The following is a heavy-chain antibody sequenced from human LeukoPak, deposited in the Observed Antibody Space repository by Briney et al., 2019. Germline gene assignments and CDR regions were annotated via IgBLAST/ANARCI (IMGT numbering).Heavy chain of an antibody. CDR3: AKVYTGSYYGDAFAI. CDR1: GFTFSSYA. D-gene: IGHD1-26*01. Sequence: PGGSLSLSCAASGFTFSSYAMTWVRQAPGKGLEWVSSISDSGGSTYYADSAKGRFTISRDNSRNTLYLQMNSLTAEDTAVYYCAKVYTGSYYGDAFAIWGQRWLATVSS. J-gene: IGHJ3*02. CDR2: ISDSGGST. V-gene: IGHV3-23*01.